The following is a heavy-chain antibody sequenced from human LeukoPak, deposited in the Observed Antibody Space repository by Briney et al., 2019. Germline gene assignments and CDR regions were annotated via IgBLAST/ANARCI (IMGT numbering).Heavy chain of an antibody. Sequence: GGSLRLSCAASGFTFSPYWMHWVRQAPGKGLVWVSRINSDGSSTIYADSVKGRFTISRDNAKNTLYLQMNSLRVEDTAVYYCAREAFTSFDYWGQGTLVTVSS. J-gene: IGHJ4*02. CDR3: AREAFTSFDY. CDR1: GFTFSPYW. CDR2: INSDGSST. V-gene: IGHV3-74*01.